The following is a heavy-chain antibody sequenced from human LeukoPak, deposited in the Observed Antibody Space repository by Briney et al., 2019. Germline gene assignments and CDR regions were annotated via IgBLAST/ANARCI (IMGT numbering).Heavy chain of an antibody. V-gene: IGHV3-7*01. CDR1: EFTFSTYL. J-gene: IGHJ5*01. CDR2: IKQDGSEK. D-gene: IGHD2-2*01. CDR3: AGARPTSSWYGF. Sequence: GGSLRLSCAASEFTFSTYLMTWVRQPPGKGLEWVANIKQDGSEKYYADSVRRRFTISRDNGKKSMPLQMTRLTAEASAVYYCAGARPTSSWYGFWGQGTLVPAAS.